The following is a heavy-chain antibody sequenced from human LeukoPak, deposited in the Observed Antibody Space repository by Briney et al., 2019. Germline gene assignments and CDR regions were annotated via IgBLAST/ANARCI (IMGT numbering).Heavy chain of an antibody. CDR1: GFTFDNYA. Sequence: PGGSLRLSCAAFGFTFDNYAMHWVRQAPGKGLEWVSSISWNSANIAYADSVKGRLTISRDKAKNYLYLQMNSLRPEDMALYYCVKDTSGASQYFQYWGHGTVVTVSS. D-gene: IGHD2-15*01. V-gene: IGHV3-9*03. CDR2: ISWNSANI. CDR3: VKDTSGASQYFQY. J-gene: IGHJ1*01.